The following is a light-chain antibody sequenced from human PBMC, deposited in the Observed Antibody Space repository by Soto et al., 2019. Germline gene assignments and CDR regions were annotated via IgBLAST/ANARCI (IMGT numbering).Light chain of an antibody. J-gene: IGKJ1*01. CDR2: GAS. V-gene: IGKV3-20*01. CDR3: QHYNNWPPWT. Sequence: EIVLTQSPGTLSLSPGERATLSCRASQSVSSSYLAWYQQKLGQAPRLLIYGASSRATGIPDRFSGSGSGTDFTLTISRLEPEDFAVYYCQHYNNWPPWTFGQGTKVEIK. CDR1: QSVSSSY.